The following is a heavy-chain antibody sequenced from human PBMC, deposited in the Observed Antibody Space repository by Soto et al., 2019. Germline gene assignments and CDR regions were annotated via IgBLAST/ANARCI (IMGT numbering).Heavy chain of an antibody. CDR2: IHYSGST. CDR3: ARVTWDEEKQLPSGDYYFDY. Sequence: QVQLQESGPGLVKPSETLSLTCTVSGGSISGYYWSWIRQPPGKGLEWIGYIHYSGSTNYNPSLKSRVTISLNTSKNQFSLKLSSVTAADTAVYYCARVTWDEEKQLPSGDYYFDYWGQGTLVTVSS. CDR1: GGSISGYY. D-gene: IGHD6-13*01. J-gene: IGHJ4*02. V-gene: IGHV4-59*01.